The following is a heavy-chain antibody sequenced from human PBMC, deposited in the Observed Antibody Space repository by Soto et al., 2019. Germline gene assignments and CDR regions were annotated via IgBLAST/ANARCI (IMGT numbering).Heavy chain of an antibody. D-gene: IGHD6-6*01. CDR2: INHSGST. CDR1: GGSFSGYY. J-gene: IGHJ6*02. Sequence: PSETLSFTCAVYGGSFSGYYWSWIRQPPGKGLEWIGEINHSGSTNYNPSLKSRVTISVDTSKNQFSLKLSSVTAADTAVYYCAREGAVAARYYYYYGMDVWGQGTTVTVSS. CDR3: AREGAVAARYYYYYGMDV. V-gene: IGHV4-34*01.